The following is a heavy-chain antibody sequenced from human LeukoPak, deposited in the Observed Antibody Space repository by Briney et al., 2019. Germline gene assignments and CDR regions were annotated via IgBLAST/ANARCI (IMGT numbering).Heavy chain of an antibody. CDR2: IRLRSGGT. J-gene: IGHJ4*02. V-gene: IGHV1-2*06. CDR3: RLVTMGDY. CDR1: GYTFTDYY. Sequence: ASVKVSCKTYGYTFTDYYMHWVRQAPGQGLEWMGRIRLRSGGTNYAQKFQGRVTVTRDTSISTVYMELTRLRSDDTAVYYCRLVTMGDYWGQGTLVTVS. D-gene: IGHD4-23*01.